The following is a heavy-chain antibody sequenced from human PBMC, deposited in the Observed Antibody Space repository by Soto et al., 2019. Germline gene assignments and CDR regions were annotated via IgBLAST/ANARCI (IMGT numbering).Heavy chain of an antibody. D-gene: IGHD2-15*01. CDR1: GGSISSGGYY. Sequence: QVQLQESGPGLVKPSQTLSLTCTVSGGSISSGGYYWSWIRQHPGKGLEWIGYIYYSGSTYYNPSLKSRVTISVDTSKKQFSLKLSSVTAADTAVYYCAVGYCSGGSCYFDYWGQGTLVTVSS. CDR2: IYYSGST. J-gene: IGHJ4*02. CDR3: AVGYCSGGSCYFDY. V-gene: IGHV4-31*03.